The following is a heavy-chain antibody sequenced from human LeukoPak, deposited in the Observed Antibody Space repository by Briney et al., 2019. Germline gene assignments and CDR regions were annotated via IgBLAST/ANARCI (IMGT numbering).Heavy chain of an antibody. CDR3: ARGRGQDYYYYMDV. J-gene: IGHJ6*03. D-gene: IGHD3-10*01. CDR2: ISAYNGNT. Sequence: ASVRVSCKASGYTFTSYGISWVRQAPGQGLEWMGWISAYNGNTNYAQKLQGRVTMTTDTSTSTAYMELRSLRSDDTAVYYCARGRGQDYYYYMDVWGKGTTVTASS. V-gene: IGHV1-18*01. CDR1: GYTFTSYG.